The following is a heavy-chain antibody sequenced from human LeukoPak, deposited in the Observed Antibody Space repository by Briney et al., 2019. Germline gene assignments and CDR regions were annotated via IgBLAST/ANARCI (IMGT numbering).Heavy chain of an antibody. CDR1: GGSFSGYY. CDR2: INHSGST. CDR3: ARGDYDILTGSSVLRP. Sequence: SETLSLTCAVYGGSFSGYYWSWIRQPPGKGMEWIGEINHSGSTNYNPSLKSRVTISVDTSKNQFSLKLSSVTAADTAVYYCARGDYDILTGSSVLRPWGQGTLVTVSS. J-gene: IGHJ4*02. D-gene: IGHD3-9*01. V-gene: IGHV4-34*01.